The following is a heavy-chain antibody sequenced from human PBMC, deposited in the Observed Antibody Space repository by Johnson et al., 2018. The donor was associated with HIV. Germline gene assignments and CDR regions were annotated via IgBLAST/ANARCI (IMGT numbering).Heavy chain of an antibody. CDR3: ARGARDDSSGSFAFDI. CDR2: IGTAGDT. Sequence: VQLVESGGGLVQPGGSLRLSCAASGFTFSSYDMHWVRQATGKGLEWVSAIGTAGDTYYPGSVQGRFTISRENAKNSLYLQMNSLRAGDTAVYYCARGARDDSSGSFAFDIWGQGTMVTVSS. D-gene: IGHD3-22*01. V-gene: IGHV3-13*01. J-gene: IGHJ3*02. CDR1: GFTFSSYD.